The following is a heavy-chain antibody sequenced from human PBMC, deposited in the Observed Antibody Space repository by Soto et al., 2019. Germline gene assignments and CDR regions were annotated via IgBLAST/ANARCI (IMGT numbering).Heavy chain of an antibody. CDR2: IYYSGST. CDR3: ARDLAVRGFFDP. Sequence: PSETLSLTCTVSGGSISSGGYYWSWIRQHPGKGLEWIGYIYYSGSTYYNPSLKSRVTISVDTSKNQFSLKLSSVTAADTAVYYRARDLAVRGFFDPWGQGTLVTVS. D-gene: IGHD3-10*02. CDR1: GGSISSGGYY. V-gene: IGHV4-31*03. J-gene: IGHJ5*02.